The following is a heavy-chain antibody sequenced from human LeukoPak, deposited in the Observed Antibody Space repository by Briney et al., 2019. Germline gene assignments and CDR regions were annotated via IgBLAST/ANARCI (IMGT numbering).Heavy chain of an antibody. D-gene: IGHD6-19*01. J-gene: IGHJ4*02. V-gene: IGHV3-30-3*01. CDR2: ISYDGSNN. CDR1: GFTFSSYA. CDR3: ARDWYSSGPETFDY. Sequence: GGSLRLSCAASGFTFSSYAMHWVRQAPGKGLEWVAVISYDGSNNYYADSVKGRFTISRDNSKNTLYLQMNSLRAEDTAVYYCARDWYSSGPETFDYWGQGTLVTVSS.